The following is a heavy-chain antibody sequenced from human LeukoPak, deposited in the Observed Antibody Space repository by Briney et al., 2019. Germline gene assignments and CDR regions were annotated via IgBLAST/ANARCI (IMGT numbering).Heavy chain of an antibody. J-gene: IGHJ5*02. CDR2: INPSGGST. V-gene: IGHV1-46*01. Sequence: ASVKVSCKASGYTFTSYYMHWVRQAPGQGLEWMGIINPSGGSTSYAQKFQGRVTMTEDTSTDTAYMELSSLRSEDTAVYYCAILNSYQYWFDPWGQGTLVTVSS. D-gene: IGHD1-26*01. CDR1: GYTFTSYY. CDR3: AILNSYQYWFDP.